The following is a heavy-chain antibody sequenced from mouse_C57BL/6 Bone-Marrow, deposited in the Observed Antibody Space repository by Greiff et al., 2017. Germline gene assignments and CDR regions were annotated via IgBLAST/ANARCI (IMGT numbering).Heavy chain of an antibody. D-gene: IGHD1-1*01. CDR1: GFTFSSYT. J-gene: IGHJ3*01. CDR2: ISGCGGNT. V-gene: IGHV5-9*01. Sequence: DVQRVESGGGLVKPGGSLKLSCAASGFTFSSYTMSWVRQTPEKRLEWVATISGCGGNTYYPARVKGRFTISRDNAKNTLDLQISSLRSEDTALYYCARGYYYGGAYWGQGTLVTVSA. CDR3: ARGYYYGGAY.